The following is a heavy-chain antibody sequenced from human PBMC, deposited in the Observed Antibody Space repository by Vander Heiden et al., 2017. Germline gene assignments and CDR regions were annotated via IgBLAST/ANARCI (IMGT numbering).Heavy chain of an antibody. CDR3: ARDTVHCSSTSCYLNYYYGMDV. D-gene: IGHD2-2*01. Sequence: QVQLVQSGAEVKKPGASVKVSCKASGYTFTSYYMHWVRQAPGQGLEWMGIINPSGGSTSYAQKFQGRVTMTRDTSTSTVYMELSSLRSEDTAVYYCARDTVHCSSTSCYLNYYYGMDVWGQGTTVTVSS. V-gene: IGHV1-46*01. CDR1: GYTFTSYY. CDR2: INPSGGST. J-gene: IGHJ6*02.